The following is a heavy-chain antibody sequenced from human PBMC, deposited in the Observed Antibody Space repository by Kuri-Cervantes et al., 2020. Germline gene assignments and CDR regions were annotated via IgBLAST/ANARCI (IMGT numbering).Heavy chain of an antibody. J-gene: IGHJ6*02. CDR2: IYSGGST. V-gene: IGHV3-66*01. Sequence: GESLKISCAASGFTVSSNYMSWVRQAPGKGLEWVSVIYSGGSTYHADSVKGRFTISRDNSKNTLYLQMNSLRAEDTAVYYCASSYSWSGYYHPGPKPDDYYYYGMDVWGQGTTVTVSS. D-gene: IGHD3-3*01. CDR3: ASSYSWSGYYHPGPKPDDYYYYGMDV. CDR1: GFTVSSNY.